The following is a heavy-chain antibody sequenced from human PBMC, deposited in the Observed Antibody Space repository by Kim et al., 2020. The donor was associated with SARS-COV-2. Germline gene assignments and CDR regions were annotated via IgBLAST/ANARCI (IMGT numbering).Heavy chain of an antibody. D-gene: IGHD3-10*01. CDR2: NSGDGGST. CDR3: AKDIGDMGFGDLGLPDN. V-gene: IGHV3-43*02. J-gene: IGHJ4*02. CDR1: GFTFDDYA. Sequence: GGSLRLSCAASGFTFDDYAMHWVRQAPGKGLEWVSLNSGDGGSTYYADSVKGRFTISRDNSKNFLYLQMNSLRTEDTALYYCAKDIGDMGFGDLGLPDNWGQGTLVTVSS.